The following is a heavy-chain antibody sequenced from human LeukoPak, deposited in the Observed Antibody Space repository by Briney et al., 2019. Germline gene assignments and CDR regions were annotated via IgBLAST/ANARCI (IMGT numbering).Heavy chain of an antibody. V-gene: IGHV3-30*02. J-gene: IGHJ4*02. D-gene: IGHD5-18*01. CDR1: GFTFSTYG. Sequence: GGSLRLSCAASGFTFSTYGMHWVRQAPGKGLEWVAFIRYDGTNKYYADSVKGRFTISRDNSKNALYLQMNGLRVEDTAVYYCAKPPDSGYSYGGPLDYWGQGTLVTVSS. CDR3: AKPPDSGYSYGGPLDY. CDR2: IRYDGTNK.